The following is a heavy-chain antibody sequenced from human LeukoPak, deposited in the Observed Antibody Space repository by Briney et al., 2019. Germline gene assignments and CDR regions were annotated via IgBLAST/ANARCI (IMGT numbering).Heavy chain of an antibody. Sequence: SETLSLTCAVYGGSFSGYYWSWIRQPSGKGLEWIGEINHSGSTNYNPSLKSRVAISVDTSKNQFSLKLSSVTAADTAVYYCAREPNSSHQGGNDYWGQGTLVTVSS. J-gene: IGHJ4*02. CDR2: INHSGST. V-gene: IGHV4-34*01. D-gene: IGHD2-15*01. CDR3: AREPNSSHQGGNDY. CDR1: GGSFSGYY.